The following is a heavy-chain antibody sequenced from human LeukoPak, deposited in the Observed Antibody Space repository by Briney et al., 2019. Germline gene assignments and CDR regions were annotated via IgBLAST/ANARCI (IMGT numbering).Heavy chain of an antibody. V-gene: IGHV1-46*03. D-gene: IGHD2-2*01. CDR2: INPSGGST. Sequence: ASVKVSCKASGYTFTSYYMQWMRHAPGQGLEWMGIINPSGGSTSYAQKFQGRVTMTRDTSTSTVYMELSSLRSEDTAVYYCARSPPDQLLFSYWGQGTLVTVSS. J-gene: IGHJ4*02. CDR1: GYTFTSYY. CDR3: ARSPPDQLLFSY.